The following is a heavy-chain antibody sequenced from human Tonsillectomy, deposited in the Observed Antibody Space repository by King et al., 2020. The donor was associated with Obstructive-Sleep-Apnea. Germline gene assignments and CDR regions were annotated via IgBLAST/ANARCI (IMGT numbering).Heavy chain of an antibody. CDR1: GFTFSSYG. D-gene: IGHD3-22*01. J-gene: IGHJ4*02. CDR2: IWYDGYNK. Sequence: VQLVESGGGVVQPGTSLRLSCAASGFTFSSYGMHWVRQAPGKGLEWVAVIWYDGYNKYYADSVKGRFTISRDNSKNTLYLQMNGLGAEDTAVYNCVREDYDSSALDYWGQGTLVTVSS. CDR3: VREDYDSSALDY. V-gene: IGHV3-33*01.